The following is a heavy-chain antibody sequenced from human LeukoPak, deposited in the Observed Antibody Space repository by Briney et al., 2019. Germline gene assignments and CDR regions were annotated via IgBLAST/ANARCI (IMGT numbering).Heavy chain of an antibody. Sequence: GGSLRLSCAASGFTVSSNYMSWVRQAPGKGLEWVSVIYSGGSTYYADSAKGRFTISRDNSKNTLYLQMNSLRAEDTAVYYCARVMGYYYDSSGYYYFDYWGQGTLVTVSS. J-gene: IGHJ4*02. CDR3: ARVMGYYYDSSGYYYFDY. D-gene: IGHD3-22*01. CDR2: IYSGGST. CDR1: GFTVSSNY. V-gene: IGHV3-66*02.